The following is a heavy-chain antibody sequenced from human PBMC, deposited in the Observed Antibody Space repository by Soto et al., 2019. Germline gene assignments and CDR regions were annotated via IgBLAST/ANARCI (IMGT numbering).Heavy chain of an antibody. CDR2: ISAYNGNT. D-gene: IGHD2-15*01. V-gene: IGHV1-18*04. CDR3: ARACSGGSCYDYYYYGMDV. CDR1: GYTFTSYG. J-gene: IGHJ6*02. Sequence: ASVKVSCKASGYTFTSYGISWVRQAPGQGLEWMGWISAYNGNTNYAQKLQGRVTMTTDTSTSTAYMEPRSLRSDDTAVYYCARACSGGSCYDYYYYGMDVWGQGTTVTVS.